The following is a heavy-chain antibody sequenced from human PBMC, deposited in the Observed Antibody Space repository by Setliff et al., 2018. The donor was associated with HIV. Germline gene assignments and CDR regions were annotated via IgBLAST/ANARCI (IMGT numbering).Heavy chain of an antibody. V-gene: IGHV1-3*01. J-gene: IGHJ4*02. CDR3: AKDYLPYYYDTPPYYPFDY. CDR1: GFTLTSYV. CDR2: TNAGSGNT. Sequence: ASVKVSCKTSGFTLTSYVIHWVRQAPGQRLEWMGWTNAGSGNTKYSQRFQGRVTLTWDTSASTAYMGVSSLTSEDTAVYYCAKDYLPYYYDTPPYYPFDYWGQGTVVTVSS. D-gene: IGHD3-22*01.